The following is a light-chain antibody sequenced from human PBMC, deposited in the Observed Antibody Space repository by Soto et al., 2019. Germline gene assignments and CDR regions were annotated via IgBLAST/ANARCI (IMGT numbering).Light chain of an antibody. J-gene: IGLJ2*01. V-gene: IGLV2-14*01. CDR1: SSDVGGYNY. CDR3: SSYTSSSTPVV. CDR2: EVS. Sequence: QSVLTQPASVSGSPGQPITISCTGTSSDVGGYNYVSWYQQHPGKAPKLMIYEVSNRPSGVSNRFSGYKSGNTASLTISGLQAEDEADYYCSSYTSSSTPVVFGGGTKVTVL.